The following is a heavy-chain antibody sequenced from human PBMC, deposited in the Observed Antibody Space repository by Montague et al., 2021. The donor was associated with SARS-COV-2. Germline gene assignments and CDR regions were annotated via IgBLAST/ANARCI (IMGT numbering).Heavy chain of an antibody. CDR3: ARSITLPAVLAS. D-gene: IGHD2/OR15-2a*01. V-gene: IGHV3-53*01. CDR2: IYSGGIT. Sequence: SLRLSRAASGFTVNTNFMTWVRQAPGKGLEWISIIYSGGITYYADSVKGRFTISRDDSKNTVYLQMNSLRAEDTATYFCARSITLPAVLASWGQGTLVTVSS. J-gene: IGHJ5*02. CDR1: GFTVNTNF.